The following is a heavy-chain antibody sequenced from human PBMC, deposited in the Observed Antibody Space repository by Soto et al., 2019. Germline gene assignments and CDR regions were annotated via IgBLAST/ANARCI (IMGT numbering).Heavy chain of an antibody. J-gene: IGHJ6*02. D-gene: IGHD4-17*01. CDR3: AGYTVTHGPYYYYGMDV. V-gene: IGHV4-39*01. CDR1: GGSISSSSYY. Sequence: SETLSLTCTVSGGSISSSSYYWGWIRQPPGKGLEWIGSIYYSGSTYYNPSLKSRVTISVDTSKNQFSLKLSSVTAADTAVYYCAGYTVTHGPYYYYGMDVWGQGTTVTVSS. CDR2: IYYSGST.